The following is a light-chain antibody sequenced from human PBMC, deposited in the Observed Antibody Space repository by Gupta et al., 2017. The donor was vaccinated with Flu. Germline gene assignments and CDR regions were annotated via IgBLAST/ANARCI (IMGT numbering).Light chain of an antibody. Sequence: QSALTQPASVSGSPGQSITISCTGTSSDVGSYYNVSWYQPHPGKAPKLMIYELNNRPSGVSNRFSGSKSGNTASLTISGLQAEDEADYYCSSYTSNSALYVFGSGTKVTVL. V-gene: IGLV2-14*01. J-gene: IGLJ1*01. CDR3: SSYTSNSALYV. CDR1: SSDVGSYYN. CDR2: ELN.